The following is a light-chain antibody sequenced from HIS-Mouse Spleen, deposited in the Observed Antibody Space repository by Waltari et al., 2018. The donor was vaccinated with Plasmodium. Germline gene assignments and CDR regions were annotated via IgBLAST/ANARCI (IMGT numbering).Light chain of an antibody. CDR2: AAS. CDR3: QQSYRTWT. J-gene: IGKJ1*01. CDR1: QSISTY. Sequence: DIQMTQSPSSLSASVGDRVPITCRASQSISTYLNCYQQKQWKAPKLLIYAASSLQSGVPSRFSGSGSGTDFTLTISSLQPEYFATYYCQQSYRTWTFGQGTKVEIK. V-gene: IGKV1-39*01.